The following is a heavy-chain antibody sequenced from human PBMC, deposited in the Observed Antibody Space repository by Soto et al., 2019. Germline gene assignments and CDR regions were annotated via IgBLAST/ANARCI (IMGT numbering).Heavy chain of an antibody. J-gene: IGHJ6*03. CDR2: IYYSGST. CDR1: GGSISSSSYY. D-gene: IGHD2-2*01. CDR3: ARHFGDCSSTSCYVKDYYYYMDV. V-gene: IGHV4-39*01. Sequence: SETLSLTCTVSGGSISSSSYYWGWIRQPPGKGLEWIGSIYYSGSTYYNPSLKSRVTISVDTSKNQFSLKLSSVTAADTAVYYCARHFGDCSSTSCYVKDYYYYMDVWGKGTTVTVSS.